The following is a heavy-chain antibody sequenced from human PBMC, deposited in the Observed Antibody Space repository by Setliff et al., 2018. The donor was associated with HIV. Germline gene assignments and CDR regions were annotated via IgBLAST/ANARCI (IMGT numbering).Heavy chain of an antibody. CDR1: GYRFTSYW. CDR2: IYPGDSDT. Sequence: PGESLKISCKASGYRFTSYWIAWVRQMPGKGLEWMGIIYPGDSDTRYSPSFQGQVTISADKSISTAYPQWSSLKASDTAMYYCARHRIVKAYFEHMDVWGKGTTVTVSS. J-gene: IGHJ6*03. V-gene: IGHV5-51*01. D-gene: IGHD1-26*01. CDR3: ARHRIVKAYFEHMDV.